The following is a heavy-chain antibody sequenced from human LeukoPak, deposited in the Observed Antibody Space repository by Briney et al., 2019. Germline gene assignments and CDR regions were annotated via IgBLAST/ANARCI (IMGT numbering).Heavy chain of an antibody. CDR3: ARGSYGMDV. J-gene: IGHJ6*02. V-gene: IGHV3-33*01. Sequence: GGSLRLSCAASGFTLNNYGMEWVRQAPGKGLEWVAVIWYDGSNKYYADSVKGRFTISRDNSKNTLYLQMNSLRDEDTTVYYCARGSYGMDVRGQGTTVTVSS. CDR2: IWYDGSNK. CDR1: GFTLNNYG.